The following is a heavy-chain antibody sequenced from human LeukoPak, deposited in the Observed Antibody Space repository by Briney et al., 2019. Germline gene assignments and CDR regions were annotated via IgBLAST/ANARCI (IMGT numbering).Heavy chain of an antibody. CDR2: ISYDGSNK. J-gene: IGHJ3*02. Sequence: GGSLRLPCAASGFTFSSYAMHWVRQAPGKGLEWVALISYDGSNKYYADSVKGRFTISRDNSKNTLYLQMNSLRDEDTAVYYCARALGSGPFDIWGQGTMVTVSS. D-gene: IGHD3-10*01. V-gene: IGHV3-30-3*01. CDR1: GFTFSSYA. CDR3: ARALGSGPFDI.